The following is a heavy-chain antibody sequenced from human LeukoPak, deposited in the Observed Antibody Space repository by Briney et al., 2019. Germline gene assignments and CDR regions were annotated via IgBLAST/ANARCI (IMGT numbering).Heavy chain of an antibody. CDR2: IYYSGST. CDR3: ARGGRFLNFDH. Sequence: PSETLSLTCTVSGGSISSYYWSWIRQPPGKGLEWIGYIYYSGSTNYNPSLKSRVTISVDTSKNQFSLKLSSVTAADTAVYYCARGGRFLNFDHWGQGTLVTVSS. V-gene: IGHV4-59*01. CDR1: GGSISSYY. J-gene: IGHJ4*02. D-gene: IGHD3-16*01.